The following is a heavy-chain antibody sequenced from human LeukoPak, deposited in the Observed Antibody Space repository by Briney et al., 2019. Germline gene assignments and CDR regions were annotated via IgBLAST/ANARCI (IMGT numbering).Heavy chain of an antibody. CDR1: GFTFSSYG. Sequence: GGTLRLSCAASGFTFSSYGMSWVRQAPGKGLEWVSAISGSGGSTYYADSVKGRFTLSRDNSKNTLYLQMNSLRAEDTAVYYCARGAAAADYWGQGTLVTVSS. CDR2: ISGSGGST. J-gene: IGHJ4*02. CDR3: ARGAAAADY. D-gene: IGHD2-2*01. V-gene: IGHV3-23*01.